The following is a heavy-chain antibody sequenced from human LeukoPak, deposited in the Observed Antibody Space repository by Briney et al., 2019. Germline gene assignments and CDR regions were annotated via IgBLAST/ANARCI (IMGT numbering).Heavy chain of an antibody. D-gene: IGHD3-10*01. J-gene: IGHJ4*02. CDR3: AKDPLWFGESFGFDY. Sequence: GGSLRLSCAASGFTFSSYGMHWVRQAPGKGLEWVAFIRYDGSNKYYADSVKGRFTISRDNSKNTLYLQMNSLRAGDTAVYYCAKDPLWFGESFGFDYWGQGTLVTVSS. CDR1: GFTFSSYG. V-gene: IGHV3-30*02. CDR2: IRYDGSNK.